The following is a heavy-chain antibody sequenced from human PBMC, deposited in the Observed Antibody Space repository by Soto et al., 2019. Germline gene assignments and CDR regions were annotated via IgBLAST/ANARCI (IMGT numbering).Heavy chain of an antibody. Sequence: QVQLYESGPEMVQPSQTLSLSCTVSGASVSTGVYYWTWIRQHPGKGLEWIGYIDNSGSTYYNPSLTGRVDISVDTSKNQFSLSLRSLTAADTAFYYCAGAVSDFDVRRYRTSYFDQWGQGILVPVS. CDR1: GASVSTGVYY. CDR2: IDNSGST. J-gene: IGHJ4*02. CDR3: AGAVSDFDVRRYRTSYFDQ. D-gene: IGHD2-21*02. V-gene: IGHV4-31*03.